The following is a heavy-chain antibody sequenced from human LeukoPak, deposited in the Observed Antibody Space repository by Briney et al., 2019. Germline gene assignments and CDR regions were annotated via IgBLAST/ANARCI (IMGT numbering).Heavy chain of an antibody. Sequence: PSQTLSLTCTVSGGSISSGGYYWSWIRQPAGKGLEWIGRIYTSGSTNYNPSLKSRVTISVDTSKNQFSLKLSSVTAADTAVYYCARDNAVVVPAAIPRSYWYFDLWGRGTLVTVSS. J-gene: IGHJ2*01. CDR2: IYTSGST. V-gene: IGHV4-61*02. CDR1: GGSISSGGYY. CDR3: ARDNAVVVPAAIPRSYWYFDL. D-gene: IGHD2-2*02.